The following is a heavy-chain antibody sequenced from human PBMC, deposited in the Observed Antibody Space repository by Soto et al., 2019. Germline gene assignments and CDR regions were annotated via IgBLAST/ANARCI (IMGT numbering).Heavy chain of an antibody. Sequence: QVQLVQSGAEVKKPGSSVKVSCKASGGTFSRYSITWVRQAPGHGLEWIGRIIPIFGIASYAQKFQGRVTITADESTSTAYRELSSLRSEETAVYYCAGEDRDRETGLVPAAIDGMDVWGQGTTVTVSS. D-gene: IGHD2-2*01. J-gene: IGHJ6*02. CDR3: AGEDRDRETGLVPAAIDGMDV. CDR1: GGTFSRYS. CDR2: IIPIFGIA. V-gene: IGHV1-69*08.